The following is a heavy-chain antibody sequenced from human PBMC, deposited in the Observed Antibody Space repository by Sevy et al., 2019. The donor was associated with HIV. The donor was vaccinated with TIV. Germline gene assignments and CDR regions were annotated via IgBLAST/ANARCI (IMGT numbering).Heavy chain of an antibody. V-gene: IGHV3-7*01. CDR2: IKEDGSEQ. CDR1: GLTFSTYW. J-gene: IGHJ4*02. Sequence: GGSLRLSCAASGLTFSTYWMSWVRQAPGKGLEWVANIKEDGSEQYYVDSVKGRFTVSRDNAKNSLYLQMKSLGAEDTAVYYCTKFYGTGSYVDYWGQGTLVTVSS. CDR3: TKFYGTGSYVDY. D-gene: IGHD6-19*01.